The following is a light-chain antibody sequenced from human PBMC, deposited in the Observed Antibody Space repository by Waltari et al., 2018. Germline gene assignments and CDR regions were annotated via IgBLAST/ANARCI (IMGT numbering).Light chain of an antibody. J-gene: IGLJ2*01. CDR1: ALPKQY. Sequence: SYELSQPPSVSESPGQTARITCSGDALPKQYAFWYQQRPGQAPVLLIYKDIERPSGIPERFSGSSAGTSVTLTIIGVQAEDEADYYCQSADSSASYKVFGGGTKLTVL. CDR2: KDI. V-gene: IGLV3-25*03. CDR3: QSADSSASYKV.